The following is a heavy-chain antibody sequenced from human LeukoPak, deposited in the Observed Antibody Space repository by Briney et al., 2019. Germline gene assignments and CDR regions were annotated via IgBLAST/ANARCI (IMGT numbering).Heavy chain of an antibody. CDR2: IIPTFGTA. D-gene: IGHD6-6*01. Sequence: SVKVSCKASGGTFSSYAISWVRQAPGQGLEWMGGIIPTFGTANYAQKFQGRVTITADESTSTAYMELSSLRSEGTAVYYCARVGQLAPPIYYYYGMDVWGQGTTVTVSS. CDR1: GGTFSSYA. V-gene: IGHV1-69*13. J-gene: IGHJ6*02. CDR3: ARVGQLAPPIYYYYGMDV.